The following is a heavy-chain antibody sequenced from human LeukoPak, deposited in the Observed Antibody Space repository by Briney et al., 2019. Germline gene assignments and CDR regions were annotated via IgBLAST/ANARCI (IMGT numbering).Heavy chain of an antibody. CDR3: ARRNYGSGSSFDY. V-gene: IGHV4-59*08. CDR1: GGSISSYY. Sequence: PSETLSLTCTVSGGSISSYYWSWIRQPPGKGLEWIGYIYYSGSTNYNPSLKSRVTISVDTSKNQFSLKLSSVTAADTAVYYCARRNYGSGSSFDYWGQGTLVTVSS. J-gene: IGHJ4*02. CDR2: IYYSGST. D-gene: IGHD3-10*01.